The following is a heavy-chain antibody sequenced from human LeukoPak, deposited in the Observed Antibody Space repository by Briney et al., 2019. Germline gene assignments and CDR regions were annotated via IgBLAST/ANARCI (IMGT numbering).Heavy chain of an antibody. J-gene: IGHJ6*03. V-gene: IGHV3-49*04. CDR1: GFTFGDYA. Sequence: GGSLRLSCTASGFTFGDYATSWVRQAPGKGLEWVGFIRSKAYGGTTEYAASVKGRFTISRDDSKSIAYLQMNSLKTEDTAVYYCTRGAGGSYWNYYYYMDVWGKGTTVTVSS. CDR3: TRGAGGSYWNYYYYMDV. D-gene: IGHD1-26*01. CDR2: IRSKAYGGTT.